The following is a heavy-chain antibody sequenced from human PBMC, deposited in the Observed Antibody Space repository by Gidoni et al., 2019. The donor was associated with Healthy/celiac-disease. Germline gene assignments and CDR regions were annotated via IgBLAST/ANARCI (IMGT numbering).Heavy chain of an antibody. CDR2: ISGSVGST. CDR1: GFTFSSYA. CDR3: AKVDDYDILTGLDY. J-gene: IGHJ4*02. V-gene: IGHV3-23*01. Sequence: EVPLLESGGGLVQPGGSLRLSCAASGFTFSSYAKSWVRQAPGKGLEWVSSISGSVGSTYYADSVKGRFTISRDNSKNTLYLQMNSLRAEDTAVYYCAKVDDYDILTGLDYWGQGTLVTVSS. D-gene: IGHD3-9*01.